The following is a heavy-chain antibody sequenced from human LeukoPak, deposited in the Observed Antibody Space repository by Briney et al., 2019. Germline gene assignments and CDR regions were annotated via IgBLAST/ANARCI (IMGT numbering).Heavy chain of an antibody. CDR1: GGSFSGYY. Sequence: KPSETLSLTCAVYGGSFSGYYWSWIRQPPGKGLEWIGEINHSGSTYYNPSLKSRVTISVDTSKNQFSLKLSSVTAADTAVYYCARVGGYSSSWSSSGYYYYMDVWGKGTTVTVSS. J-gene: IGHJ6*03. V-gene: IGHV4-34*01. D-gene: IGHD6-13*01. CDR3: ARVGGYSSSWSSSGYYYYMDV. CDR2: INHSGST.